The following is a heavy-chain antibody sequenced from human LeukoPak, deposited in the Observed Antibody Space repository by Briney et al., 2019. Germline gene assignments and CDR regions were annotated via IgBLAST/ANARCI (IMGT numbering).Heavy chain of an antibody. CDR1: GGSIRSDSDS. CDR2: LYSSGST. CDR3: ARDLGMGYFDS. J-gene: IGHJ4*02. Sequence: SETLSLTCTVSGGSIRSDSDSWSWIRQPAGKGLEWVGRLYSSGSTNSNPSLQSRFTISRDMSKNQFSLKLTSVTAADTAVYFCARDLGMGYFDSWGQGTLVTVSS. V-gene: IGHV4-61*02. D-gene: IGHD7-27*01.